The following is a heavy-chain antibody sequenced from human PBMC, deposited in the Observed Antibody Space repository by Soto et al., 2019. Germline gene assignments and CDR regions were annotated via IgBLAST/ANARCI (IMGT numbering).Heavy chain of an antibody. CDR3: ARGHIVVVTALNWFDP. V-gene: IGHV1-18*01. CDR1: GYTFTSYD. D-gene: IGHD2-21*02. CDR2: ISAYNGNT. J-gene: IGHJ5*02. Sequence: ASVKVSCKASGYTFTSYDINWVRQATGQGLEWMGWISAYNGNTNSAQKLQGRVTMTRDTSTSTVYMELSSLRSEDTAVYYCARGHIVVVTALNWFDPWGQGTLVTVSS.